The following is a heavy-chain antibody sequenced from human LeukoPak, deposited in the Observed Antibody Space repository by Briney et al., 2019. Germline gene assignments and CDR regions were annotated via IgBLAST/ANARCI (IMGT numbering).Heavy chain of an antibody. Sequence: ASVKVSCKASGYTFTSYDINWVRQATGQGLEWMGWMNPNSGNTGYAQKFQGRVTMTRNTSISTAYMELGSLRSEDTAVYYCASAFYDSSGYYPSPYYFDYWGQGTLVTVSS. D-gene: IGHD3-22*01. CDR2: MNPNSGNT. V-gene: IGHV1-8*01. CDR1: GYTFTSYD. CDR3: ASAFYDSSGYYPSPYYFDY. J-gene: IGHJ4*02.